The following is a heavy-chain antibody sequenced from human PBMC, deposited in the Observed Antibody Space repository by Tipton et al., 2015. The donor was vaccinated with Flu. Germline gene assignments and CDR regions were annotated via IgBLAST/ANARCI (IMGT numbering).Heavy chain of an antibody. CDR2: IIPIFGTA. J-gene: IGHJ6*02. CDR3: ARGRGGGQWVGAPPHYYYGMDV. V-gene: IGHV1-69*06. D-gene: IGHD6-19*01. CDR1: GGTFSSYA. Sequence: QLVQSGAEVKKLGSSVKVSCKASGGTFSSYAISWVRQAPGQGLEWMGGIIPIFGTANYAQKFQGRVTMTRNTSISTAYMELSSRRAEGPGVYYGARGRGGGQWVGAPPHYYYGMDVWGQGTPVTVSS.